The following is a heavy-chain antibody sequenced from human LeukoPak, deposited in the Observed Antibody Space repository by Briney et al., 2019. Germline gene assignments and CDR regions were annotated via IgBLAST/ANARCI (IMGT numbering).Heavy chain of an antibody. Sequence: ASVKVSCKASGYTFTGYYIHWVRQAPGQGLEWMGWINPNSGGTNSAQKFRGRVTMTRDTSINTAYMELSRLRSDDTAVYYCARVPDSTSSGYYYVGYWGQGTLVTVSS. J-gene: IGHJ4*02. CDR1: GYTFTGYY. CDR3: ARVPDSTSSGYYYVGY. V-gene: IGHV1-2*02. D-gene: IGHD3-22*01. CDR2: INPNSGGT.